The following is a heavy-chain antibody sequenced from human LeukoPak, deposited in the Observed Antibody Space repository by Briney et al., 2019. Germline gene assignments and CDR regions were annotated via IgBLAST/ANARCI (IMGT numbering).Heavy chain of an antibody. D-gene: IGHD2-2*01. Sequence: GGSLRLSCEASGFTFSSHGMNWVRQAPGKGLEWVSAITGSGDTTYYADSVKGRFTISRDNSKNTLYLQINSLRAEDTAVYYCAREVTRYCSSTSCLIFDYWGQGTLVTVSS. CDR2: ITGSGDTT. J-gene: IGHJ4*02. V-gene: IGHV3-23*01. CDR3: AREVTRYCSSTSCLIFDY. CDR1: GFTFSSHG.